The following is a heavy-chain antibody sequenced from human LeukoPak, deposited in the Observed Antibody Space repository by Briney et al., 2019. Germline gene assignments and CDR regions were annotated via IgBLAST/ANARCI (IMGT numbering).Heavy chain of an antibody. Sequence: PSETLSLTYTVSGGSISSSSYYWGWIRQPPGKGLEWIGSIYYSGSTYYNPSLKSRVTISVDTSKNQFSLKLSSVTAADTAVYYCALSLGEPFDYWGQGTLVTVSS. D-gene: IGHD3-16*01. CDR2: IYYSGST. V-gene: IGHV4-39*01. CDR3: ALSLGEPFDY. CDR1: GGSISSSSYY. J-gene: IGHJ4*02.